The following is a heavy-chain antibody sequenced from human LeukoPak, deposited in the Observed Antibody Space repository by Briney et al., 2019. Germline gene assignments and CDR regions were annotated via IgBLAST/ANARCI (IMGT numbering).Heavy chain of an antibody. Sequence: SETLSLTCTVSGGSISSYYWNWIRQPPGKRPGWIGYIYYSGSTNYNPSLKSRVTISVDTSKNQFSLKLSSVTAADTAVYYCAAFYSTSSGVRYWGQGTLVTVSS. D-gene: IGHD6-6*01. V-gene: IGHV4-59*01. J-gene: IGHJ4*02. CDR3: AAFYSTSSGVRY. CDR2: IYYSGST. CDR1: GGSISSYY.